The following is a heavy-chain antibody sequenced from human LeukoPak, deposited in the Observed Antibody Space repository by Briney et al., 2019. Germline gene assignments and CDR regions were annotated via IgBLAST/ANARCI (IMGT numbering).Heavy chain of an antibody. J-gene: IGHJ4*02. D-gene: IGHD3-22*01. CDR1: GGSISSSSYY. CDR2: IYYSGST. CDR3: ARDSPRDYDSSGYPFDY. V-gene: IGHV4-39*07. Sequence: SETLSLTCTVSGGSISSSSYYWGWIRQPPGKGLEWIGSIYYSGSTYYNPSLKSRVTISVDTSKNQFSLKLSSVTAADTAVYYCARDSPRDYDSSGYPFDYWGQGTLVTVSS.